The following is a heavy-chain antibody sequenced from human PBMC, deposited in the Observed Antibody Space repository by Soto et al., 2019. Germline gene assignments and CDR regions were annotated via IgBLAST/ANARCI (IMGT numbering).Heavy chain of an antibody. CDR3: ARDRGTLWAFDI. Sequence: GSLRLSCAASGFTVSSNYMSWVRQAPGKGLEWVSIIYSGDSTYYADSVKGRFTISRDNSKNTLYLQMNSLRAEDTAVYYCARDRGTLWAFDIWGQGTMVTVSS. CDR2: IYSGDST. CDR1: GFTVSSNY. V-gene: IGHV3-66*01. J-gene: IGHJ3*02. D-gene: IGHD5-18*01.